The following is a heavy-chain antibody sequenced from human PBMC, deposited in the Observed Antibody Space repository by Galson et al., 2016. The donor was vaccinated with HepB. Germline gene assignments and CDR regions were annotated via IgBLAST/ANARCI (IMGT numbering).Heavy chain of an antibody. CDR3: ASPANNWHHLHN. CDR2: IRGPDDDK. J-gene: IGHJ1*01. Sequence: SLRLSCAASGFTSSSHAMSWVRQAPGRGLEWLSDIRGPDDDKHYSDSVKGRFTISRDKSHNTIYLQLTSLRAEDTAVYYCASPANNWHHLHNWGPGTLVTVSS. CDR1: GFTSSSHA. V-gene: IGHV3-23*01. D-gene: IGHD1-1*01.